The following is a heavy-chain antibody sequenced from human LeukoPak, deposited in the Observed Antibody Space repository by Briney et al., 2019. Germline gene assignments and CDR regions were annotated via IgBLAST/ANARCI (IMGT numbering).Heavy chain of an antibody. Sequence: PGGSLRLSCAASGFTFSSYSMNWVRQAPGKGLEWVSSISSSSYIYYADSVKGRFTISRDNAKNSLYLQMNSLRAEDTAVYYCARSVMVRGLDYWGQGTLVTVSS. D-gene: IGHD3-10*01. CDR2: ISSSSYI. CDR1: GFTFSSYS. CDR3: ARSVMVRGLDY. V-gene: IGHV3-21*01. J-gene: IGHJ4*02.